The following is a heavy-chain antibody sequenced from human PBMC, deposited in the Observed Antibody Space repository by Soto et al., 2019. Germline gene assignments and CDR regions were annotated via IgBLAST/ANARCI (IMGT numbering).Heavy chain of an antibody. Sequence: GGSLRLSCVASGFPFSSYAMSWVRQTPEKGLEWVSGISGSGGRTYYADSVKGRFTISRDNSNNTLSLQMHSLRVEDTAVYFCAKGGYYSHFDIWGQGTMVTVSS. CDR1: GFPFSSYA. D-gene: IGHD2-15*01. V-gene: IGHV3-23*01. CDR3: AKGGYYSHFDI. CDR2: ISGSGGRT. J-gene: IGHJ3*02.